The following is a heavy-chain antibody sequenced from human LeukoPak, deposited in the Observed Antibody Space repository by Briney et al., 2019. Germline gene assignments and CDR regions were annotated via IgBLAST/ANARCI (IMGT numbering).Heavy chain of an antibody. D-gene: IGHD6-19*01. V-gene: IGHV1-2*02. CDR2: INPNSGGT. CDR3: ARSVAVAGSPLGY. J-gene: IGHJ4*02. CDR1: VYTFTRYY. Sequence: SVKVSCKACVYTFTRYYMHWLRQAPGQGLEWMGWINPNSGGTNYAQKFQGRVTMTRDTSISTAYMELSRLRSDDTAVYYCARSVAVAGSPLGYWGQGTLVTVSS.